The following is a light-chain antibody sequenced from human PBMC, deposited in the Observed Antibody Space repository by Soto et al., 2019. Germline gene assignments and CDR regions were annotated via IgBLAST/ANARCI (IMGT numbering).Light chain of an antibody. CDR3: QKYKSAPYT. V-gene: IGKV1-27*01. CDR2: GAS. J-gene: IGKJ3*01. CDR1: QDISTS. Sequence: DIQMTQSHSSLSASVGDRVTITCRASQDISTSLARYQQKPGKVPNLLIYGASTLQSGVPSRFSGSGSGTDFTLTITSLQPEDVATYYCQKYKSAPYTFGPGTKVDI.